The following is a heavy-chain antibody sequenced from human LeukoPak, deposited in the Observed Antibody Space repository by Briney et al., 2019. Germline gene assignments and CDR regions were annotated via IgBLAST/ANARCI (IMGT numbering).Heavy chain of an antibody. D-gene: IGHD4-23*01. CDR2: FDPADGET. J-gene: IGHJ4*02. CDR1: GYTLNELS. CDR3: AADGGGLSSVVTPRSSPFDY. V-gene: IGHV1-24*01. Sequence: ASVKLSCKVSGYTLNELSMHWVRQATGKGLEWMGGFDPADGETVYAHRFQGRLTMTEDTSTNTGYMELTSLRSEDTAVYYCAADGGGLSSVVTPRSSPFDYWGQGTLVTVSS.